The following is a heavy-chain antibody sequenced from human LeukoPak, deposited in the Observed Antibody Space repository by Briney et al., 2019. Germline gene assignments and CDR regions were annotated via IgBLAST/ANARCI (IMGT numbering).Heavy chain of an antibody. V-gene: IGHV4-31*03. CDR3: ARDPPGSGGYTT. CDR1: GGSVSSGGHY. D-gene: IGHD2-15*01. CDR2: IYYSGTT. J-gene: IGHJ4*02. Sequence: PSETLSLTCTVSGGSVSSGGHYWNWIRHHPGKGLEWIGHIYYSGTTSYNPSLKSRLTISVDTSKNQFSLKLTSVTAADTAIYYCARDPPGSGGYTTWGQGTLVPVSS.